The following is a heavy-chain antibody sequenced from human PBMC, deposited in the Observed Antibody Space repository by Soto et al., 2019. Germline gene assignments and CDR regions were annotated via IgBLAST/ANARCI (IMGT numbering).Heavy chain of an antibody. D-gene: IGHD1-26*01. Sequence: QVQLQESGPGLVKPSQTLSLTCTVSGGSISSGGYYWSWIRQHPGKGLEWIGYIYYSGSTYYNPSLKGRXTXSXXTSKTQFSLKLSSVTAADTAVYYCARWVGATSFDYWGQGTLVTVSS. V-gene: IGHV4-31*03. CDR3: ARWVGATSFDY. CDR1: GGSISSGGYY. J-gene: IGHJ4*02. CDR2: IYYSGST.